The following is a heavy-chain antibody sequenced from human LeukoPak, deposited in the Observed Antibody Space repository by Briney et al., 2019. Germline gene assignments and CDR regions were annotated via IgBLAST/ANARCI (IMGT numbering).Heavy chain of an antibody. V-gene: IGHV3-48*04. J-gene: IGHJ4*02. CDR2: ISRSSSTI. D-gene: IGHD3-16*02. Sequence: GGSLRLSCAASGFTFSSYSMNWVRQAPGKGLEWVSYISRSSSTIYYADSVKGRFTISRDNAKNSLYLQMNSLRAEDTAVYYCARDYRGSAFDYWGQGTLVTVSS. CDR3: ARDYRGSAFDY. CDR1: GFTFSSYS.